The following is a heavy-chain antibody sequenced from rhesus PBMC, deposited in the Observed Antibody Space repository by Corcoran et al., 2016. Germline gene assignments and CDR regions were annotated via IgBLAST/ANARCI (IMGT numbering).Heavy chain of an antibody. J-gene: IGHJ4*01. CDR2: ITYSGST. Sequence: QMQLQESGPGLVKPSETLSLTCAVSGGSITSGYYYWSWIRQPPGKGLEWIGDITYSGSTSYNPSLKSLVTISRDTSKNQFSLKLSSVTAADTAVYYCARNYYYDSARTDYWGQGVLVTVSS. CDR1: GGSITSGYYY. D-gene: IGHD3-28*01. V-gene: IGHV4-122*02. CDR3: ARNYYYDSARTDY.